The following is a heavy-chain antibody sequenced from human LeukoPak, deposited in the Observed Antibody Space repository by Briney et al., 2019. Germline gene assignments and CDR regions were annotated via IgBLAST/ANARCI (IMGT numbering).Heavy chain of an antibody. J-gene: IGHJ4*02. CDR3: AKDRDILTGYYNLWDH. Sequence: GGSLRLSCAASRFSFSSYSMTWVRQAPEKGLEWVSSISGGGGSTHYANSVKGRFSISRDNSKNTLYLQMNGLRAEDTAVYYCAKDRDILTGYYNLWDHWGQGTLVTVSS. D-gene: IGHD3-9*01. V-gene: IGHV3-23*01. CDR1: RFSFSSYS. CDR2: ISGGGGST.